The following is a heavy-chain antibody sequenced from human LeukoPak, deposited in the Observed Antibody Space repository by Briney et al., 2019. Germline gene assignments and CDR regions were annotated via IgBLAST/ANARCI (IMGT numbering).Heavy chain of an antibody. CDR3: ARRYYYGSGSYFFDY. CDR1: GGSFGGYY. Sequence: KPSETLSLTCAVYGGSFGGYYWSWIRQPPGKGLEWIGEINHSGSTNYNPSLKSRVTISVDTSKNQFSLKLSSVTAADTAVYYCARRYYYGSGSYFFDYWGQGTLVTVSS. D-gene: IGHD3-10*01. J-gene: IGHJ4*02. V-gene: IGHV4-34*01. CDR2: INHSGST.